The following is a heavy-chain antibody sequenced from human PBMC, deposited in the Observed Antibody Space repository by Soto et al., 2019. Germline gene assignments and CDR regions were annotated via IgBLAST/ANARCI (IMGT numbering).Heavy chain of an antibody. CDR3: ALRATGATNDWFDP. V-gene: IGHV3-21*01. Sequence: GGSLRLSCAASGFTFSSYNMNWVRQAPGKGLEWVSSISTGSRYIYYADSVKGRFTISRDNAKKSLYLQMNSLRAEDTAMYYCALRATGATNDWFDPWGQGTLVTVSS. CDR2: ISTGSRYI. J-gene: IGHJ5*02. CDR1: GFTFSSYN.